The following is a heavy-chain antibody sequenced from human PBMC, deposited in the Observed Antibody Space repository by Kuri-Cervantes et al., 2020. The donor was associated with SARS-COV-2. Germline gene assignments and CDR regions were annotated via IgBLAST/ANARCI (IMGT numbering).Heavy chain of an antibody. CDR3: VNRRGTRLPHDY. J-gene: IGHJ4*02. CDR1: GFRFDDYA. V-gene: IGHV3-23*01. D-gene: IGHD6-25*01. Sequence: GFLVQPGRSLRVTCAAAGFRFDDYASHWVRQSPGKGLDWVSAISGSGGSTYYADSVKGRFTISRDNSKNTLYLQMNSLRAEDTAVYYCVNRRGTRLPHDYWGQGTLVTVSS. CDR2: ISGSGGST.